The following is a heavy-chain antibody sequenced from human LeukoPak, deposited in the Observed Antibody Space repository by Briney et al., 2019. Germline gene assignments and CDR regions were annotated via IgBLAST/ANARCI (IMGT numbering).Heavy chain of an antibody. J-gene: IGHJ4*02. Sequence: GGSLRLSCAASGFTFDDYAMHWVRQAPGKGLEWVSGISWNSGSIGYADSVKGRFTISRDNSKNTLYLQMNSLRAEDTAVYYCAKGGMYCTNGVCYLYYFDYWGQGTLVTVSS. CDR2: ISWNSGSI. CDR1: GFTFDDYA. CDR3: AKGGMYCTNGVCYLYYFDY. V-gene: IGHV3-9*01. D-gene: IGHD2-8*01.